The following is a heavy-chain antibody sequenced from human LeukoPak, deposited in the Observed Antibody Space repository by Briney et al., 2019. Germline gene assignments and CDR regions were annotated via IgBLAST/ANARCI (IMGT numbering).Heavy chain of an antibody. J-gene: IGHJ6*03. D-gene: IGHD2-2*02. CDR1: GFTFSSYE. V-gene: IGHV3-48*03. Sequence: GGSLRLSCAASGFTFSSYEMNWVRQAPGKGLEWVSYITLSSSTTYYADSVKGRFTISRDNSKNSLYLQMNSLRAEDTALYYCAKNGGYCSSTSCYISPYYYYYMDVWGKGTTVTVSS. CDR3: AKNGGYCSSTSCYISPYYYYYMDV. CDR2: ITLSSSTT.